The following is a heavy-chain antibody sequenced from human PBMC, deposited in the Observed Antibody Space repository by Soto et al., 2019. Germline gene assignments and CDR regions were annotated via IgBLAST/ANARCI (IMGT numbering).Heavy chain of an antibody. CDR3: ARHYDFWSGYYKGRAAYYYYGMDV. Sequence: SETLSLTCTVSGDSISSYYWNWIRLPPGKGLEWVGFIYYTGSTNYNPPLKSRVTISVDTSKNQFSLKLSSVTAADTAVYYCARHYDFWSGYYKGRAAYYYYGMDVWGQGTTVTVSS. V-gene: IGHV4-59*08. CDR1: GDSISSYY. D-gene: IGHD3-3*01. J-gene: IGHJ6*02. CDR2: IYYTGST.